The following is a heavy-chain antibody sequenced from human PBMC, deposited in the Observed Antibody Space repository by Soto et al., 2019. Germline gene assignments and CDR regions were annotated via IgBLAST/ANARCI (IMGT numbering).Heavy chain of an antibody. D-gene: IGHD6-19*01. Sequence: VQLVQSGADVKKPGSSVKVSCKAYGDTFSSYTINWVRQAPGQGLEWMGRLIPLLVLANYTQKFQGRVTITADKSTNTAYMELANLRSEDTAVYYWAGLGSGWQSEYFDCWGQGTVVTVSA. V-gene: IGHV1-69*02. J-gene: IGHJ1*01. CDR2: LIPLLVLA. CDR1: GDTFSSYT. CDR3: AGLGSGWQSEYFDC.